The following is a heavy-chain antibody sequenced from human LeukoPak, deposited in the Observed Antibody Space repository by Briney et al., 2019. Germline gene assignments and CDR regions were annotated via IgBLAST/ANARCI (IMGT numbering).Heavy chain of an antibody. D-gene: IGHD2-8*01. CDR3: ARHHCTNGICYTPDFDY. CDR2: IYYSGGT. J-gene: IGHJ4*02. Sequence: SETLSLTCTVSGGSISSSSYYWGWIRQPPGKGLEWIGSIYYSGGTYYNPSLKSRVTISVDTSKNQFSLKLSSVTAADTAMYYCARHHCTNGICYTPDFDYWGQGTLVTVSS. CDR1: GGSISSSSYY. V-gene: IGHV4-39*01.